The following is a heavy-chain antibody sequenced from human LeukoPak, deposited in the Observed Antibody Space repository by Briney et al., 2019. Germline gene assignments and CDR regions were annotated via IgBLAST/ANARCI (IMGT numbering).Heavy chain of an antibody. J-gene: IGHJ5*01. CDR3: AREYCSGGTCSPNDPFDS. D-gene: IGHD2-15*01. CDR1: GGSISSYY. V-gene: IGHV4-59*12. CDR2: IYYSGST. Sequence: SETLSLTCTVSGGSISSYYWSWIRQPPGKGLEWIGYIYYSGSTNYNPSLKSRVTISVDTSKNQVSLQLNSVTPEDTAVYYCAREYCSGGTCSPNDPFDSWGQGTLVTVSS.